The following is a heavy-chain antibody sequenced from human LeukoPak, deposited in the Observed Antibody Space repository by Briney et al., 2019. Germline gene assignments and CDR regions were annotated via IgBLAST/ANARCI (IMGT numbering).Heavy chain of an antibody. CDR2: INHSGST. J-gene: IGHJ5*02. CDR3: AREGPVWWLRENWFDP. D-gene: IGHD5-12*01. V-gene: IGHV4-34*01. Sequence: PSETLSLTCAVYGGSFSGYYWSWIRQPPGKGLEWIGEINHSGSTNYNPSLKSRVTISVDTSKNQFSLKLSSVTAADTAVYYCAREGPVWWLRENWFDPWGQGTLVTVSS. CDR1: GGSFSGYY.